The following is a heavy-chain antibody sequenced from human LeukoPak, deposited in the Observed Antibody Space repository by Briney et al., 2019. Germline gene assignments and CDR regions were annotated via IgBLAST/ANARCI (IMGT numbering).Heavy chain of an antibody. CDR3: ARAHLGGTSGYYYPGKAPYYYYYMDV. Sequence: SVKVSCKASGGTFISYAISWVRQAPGQGLEWMGGIIPIFGTANYAQKFQGRVTITTDESTSTAYMELSSLRSEDTAVYYCARAHLGGTSGYYYPGKAPYYYYYMDVWGKGTTVTVSS. V-gene: IGHV1-69*05. J-gene: IGHJ6*03. D-gene: IGHD3-22*01. CDR2: IIPIFGTA. CDR1: GGTFISYA.